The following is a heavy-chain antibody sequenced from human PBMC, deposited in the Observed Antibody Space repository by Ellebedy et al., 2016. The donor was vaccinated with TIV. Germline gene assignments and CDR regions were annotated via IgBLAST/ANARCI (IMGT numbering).Heavy chain of an antibody. CDR2: INVGNGNT. Sequence: AASVKVSCKASGYTFTTYGIYWVRQAPGQRLEWMGRINVGNGNTKYSQKFQARVTITRDTSASTAYMELSSLSSEDTAVYYCARDSPKYSYGIKYAMDVWGQGTTVTVSS. CDR3: ARDSPKYSYGIKYAMDV. J-gene: IGHJ6*02. D-gene: IGHD5-18*01. CDR1: GYTFTTYG. V-gene: IGHV1-3*01.